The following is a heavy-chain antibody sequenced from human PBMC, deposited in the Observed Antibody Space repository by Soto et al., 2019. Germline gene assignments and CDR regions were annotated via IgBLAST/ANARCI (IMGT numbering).Heavy chain of an antibody. CDR3: ARVGYGSGSYHFDF. J-gene: IGHJ4*02. CDR1: GFTFSDCW. Sequence: EVQLVESGGGLVQPGGSLRLSCAASGFTFSDCWMHWVRQAPGKGLVWVSRINSDESVTSYADSVKGRITISRDNAKNTLYLEMNSLRDEDTAVYYCARVGYGSGSYHFDFWGQGTLVTVSS. CDR2: INSDESVT. V-gene: IGHV3-74*01. D-gene: IGHD3-10*01.